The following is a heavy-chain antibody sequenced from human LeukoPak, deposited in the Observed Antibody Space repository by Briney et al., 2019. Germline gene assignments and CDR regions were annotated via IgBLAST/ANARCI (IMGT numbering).Heavy chain of an antibody. CDR3: ATGLPSYSSSWYPGY. D-gene: IGHD6-13*01. CDR1: GFTFSSYG. CDR2: IRYDGSNK. V-gene: IGHV3-30*02. J-gene: IGHJ4*02. Sequence: PGGSLRLSCAASGFTFSSYGMHWVRQAPGKGLEWVAFIRYDGSNKYYADSVKGRFTISRDNSKNTLYLQMNSLRAEDTAVYYCATGLPSYSSSWYPGYWGQGTLVTVSS.